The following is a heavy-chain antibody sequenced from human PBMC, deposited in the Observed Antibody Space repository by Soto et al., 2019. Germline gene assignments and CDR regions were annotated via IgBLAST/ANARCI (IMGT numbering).Heavy chain of an antibody. D-gene: IGHD5-12*01. J-gene: IGHJ6*02. Sequence: AGGPLRLSCAASGFNFSGSGMHWVRQASGKGLEWLGRIRGKTNSYATAYAASVKGRFTISRDDSQNTAYLQMNSLKTEDTAVYYCVAREHYYYGIDVWRQGTTVPVS. CDR2: IRGKTNSYAT. CDR3: VAREHYYYGIDV. CDR1: GFNFSGSG. V-gene: IGHV3-73*01.